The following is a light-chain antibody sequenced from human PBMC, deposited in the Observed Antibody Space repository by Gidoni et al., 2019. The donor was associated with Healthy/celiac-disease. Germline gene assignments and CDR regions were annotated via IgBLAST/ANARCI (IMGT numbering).Light chain of an antibody. J-gene: IGKJ3*01. CDR3: QQSYSTLIFT. CDR1: QSISSY. Sequence: DIQMTQSPSSLSASVGDRVTITCRASQSISSYLNWYQQKPGKAPKLLIYAASSLQSGVPSRFSSSGSGTDFTLTISSLQPEDFATYYYQQSYSTLIFTFXPXTKVDIK. V-gene: IGKV1-39*01. CDR2: AAS.